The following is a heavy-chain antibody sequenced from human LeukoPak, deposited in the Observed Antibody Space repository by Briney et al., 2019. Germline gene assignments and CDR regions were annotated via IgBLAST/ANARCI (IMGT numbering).Heavy chain of an antibody. Sequence: SVKVSCKASGGTFSSYAISWVRQARGQGLEWMGGIIPIFGTANYAQKFQGRVTITTDESTSTAYMELSSLRSEDTAVYYCARGGSSWSPLDYWGQGTLVTVSS. CDR3: ARGGSSWSPLDY. D-gene: IGHD6-13*01. J-gene: IGHJ4*02. CDR1: GGTFSSYA. V-gene: IGHV1-69*05. CDR2: IIPIFGTA.